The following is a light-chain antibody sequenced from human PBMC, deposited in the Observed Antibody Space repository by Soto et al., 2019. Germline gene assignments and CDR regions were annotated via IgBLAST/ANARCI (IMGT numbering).Light chain of an antibody. CDR1: SSDVGSYNL. CDR2: EGS. V-gene: IGLV2-23*01. Sequence: QSALTQPASVSGSPGQSITISCTGTSSDVGSYNLVSWYQQHPGKAPKLMIYEGSKRPSGVSNRFSGSKSGNRASLTISGLQAEDEADYYCCSYARTTTLVFGGGTKLTVL. CDR3: CSYARTTTLV. J-gene: IGLJ2*01.